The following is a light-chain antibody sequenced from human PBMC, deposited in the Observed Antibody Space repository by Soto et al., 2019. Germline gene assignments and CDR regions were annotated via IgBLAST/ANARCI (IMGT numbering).Light chain of an antibody. CDR3: QQYNSYWT. V-gene: IGKV1-5*03. Sequence: IRVTQSHNSLSASXRDRVIITCRASQSISSWLAWYQQKPGKAPKLLIYKASSLESGVPSRFSGSGSGTEFTLTISSLQPDDVATYYCQQYNSYWTFGQGTKVDI. J-gene: IGKJ1*01. CDR1: QSISSW. CDR2: KAS.